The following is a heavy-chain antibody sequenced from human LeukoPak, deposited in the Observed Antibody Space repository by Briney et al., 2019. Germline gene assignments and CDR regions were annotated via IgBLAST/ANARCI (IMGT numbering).Heavy chain of an antibody. J-gene: IGHJ4*02. D-gene: IGHD3-22*01. CDR2: INHSGST. CDR3: ARKSGHDYYDSSGYYYHY. Sequence: SETLSLTCAVYGGSFSGYYWSWLRQPPGKGLEWIGEINHSGSTNYNPSLKSRVTISVDTSKNQFSLKLSSVTAADTAVYYCARKSGHDYYDSSGYYYHYWGQGTLVTVSS. V-gene: IGHV4-34*01. CDR1: GGSFSGYY.